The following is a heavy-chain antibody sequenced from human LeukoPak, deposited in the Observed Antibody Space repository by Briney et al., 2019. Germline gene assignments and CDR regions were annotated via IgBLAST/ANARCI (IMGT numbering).Heavy chain of an antibody. CDR2: ISWDGRST. Sequence: PGRSLRLSCAASGFTFDDYTMHWVRQAPGKGLEWVSLISWDGRSTYYADSVKGRFTISRDNSKTSLILQMNSLRTEDTALYYCVEDKGDGDYFDYWGQGTLVTVSS. D-gene: IGHD4-17*01. J-gene: IGHJ4*02. CDR1: GFTFDDYT. V-gene: IGHV3-43*01. CDR3: VEDKGDGDYFDY.